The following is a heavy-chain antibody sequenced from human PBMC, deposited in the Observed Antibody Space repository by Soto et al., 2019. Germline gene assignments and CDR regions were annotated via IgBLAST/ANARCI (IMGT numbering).Heavy chain of an antibody. CDR1: GLIIRSRW. Sequence: GSLKLSCAASGLIIRSRWMHWVSQAPGKGLVWVSQINGDGSTRTYVDSVKDRFTISRDNAKNTLYLQMNSLRAEDTAVYYCVSGSYYKKTAVAGGYYYYFYGMDVWGKGPTVTVSS. CDR3: VSGSYYKKTAVAGGYYYYFYGMDV. D-gene: IGHD3-10*01. CDR2: INGDGSTR. J-gene: IGHJ6*04. V-gene: IGHV3-74*01.